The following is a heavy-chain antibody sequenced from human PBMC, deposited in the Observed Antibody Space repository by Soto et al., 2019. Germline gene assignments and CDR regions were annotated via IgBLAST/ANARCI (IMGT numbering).Heavy chain of an antibody. D-gene: IGHD6-19*01. CDR1: GYTFTGYY. J-gene: IGHJ4*02. CDR2: INPNSGGT. V-gene: IGHV1-2*04. Sequence: GASVKVSCKASGYTFTGYYMHWVRQAPGQGLEWMGWINPNSGGTNYAQKFQGWVTMTKDTSISTAYMELSRLRSEDTAVYYCATLQAVAGTCVDYWGQGTLVTVSS. CDR3: ATLQAVAGTCVDY.